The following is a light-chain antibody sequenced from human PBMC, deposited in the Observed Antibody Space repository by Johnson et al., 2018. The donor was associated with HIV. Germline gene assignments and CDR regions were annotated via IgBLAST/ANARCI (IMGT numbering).Light chain of an antibody. CDR2: DNN. J-gene: IGLJ1*01. CDR1: SSNIGNNY. V-gene: IGLV1-51*01. CDR3: GTWDSSLSAGGANYV. Sequence: QFVLTQPPSVSAAPGQKVTISCSGTSSNIGNNYVSWYQQFTGTAPKLVIHDNNKRPSGIPDRFSGSKSGTSATLGITGLQTGDEADYYCGTWDSSLSAGGANYVFGTGTKFTVL.